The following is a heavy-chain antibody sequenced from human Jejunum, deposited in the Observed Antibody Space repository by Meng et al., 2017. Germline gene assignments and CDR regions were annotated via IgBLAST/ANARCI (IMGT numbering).Heavy chain of an antibody. J-gene: IGHJ4*02. CDR2: ITGSDGRT. Sequence: GGSLRLSCAASGFTFSNSAMSWVRQAPGKGLEWVSVITGSDGRTYYADSVRGRFTISRDTSKNTLYPQMISLRAEDTAVYYCAKLTSLWGQGTLVTVSS. CDR3: AKLTSL. V-gene: IGHV3-23*01. D-gene: IGHD3-16*01. CDR1: GFTFSNSA.